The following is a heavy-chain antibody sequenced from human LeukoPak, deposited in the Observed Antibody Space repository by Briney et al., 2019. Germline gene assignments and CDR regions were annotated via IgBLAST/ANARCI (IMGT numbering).Heavy chain of an antibody. CDR2: VATEDGET. CDR3: ATVLGYSFDD. V-gene: IGHV1-24*01. J-gene: IGHJ4*02. D-gene: IGHD7-27*01. CDR1: GYTLTELS. Sequence: VSVKVSCKVSGYTLTELSMHWVRQAPGKGLEWMGGVATEDGETIYAQQFQGRVTMTEDTSTDTAYMQLSSLRSEDTAVYYCATVLGYSFDDWGQGTLVTVSS.